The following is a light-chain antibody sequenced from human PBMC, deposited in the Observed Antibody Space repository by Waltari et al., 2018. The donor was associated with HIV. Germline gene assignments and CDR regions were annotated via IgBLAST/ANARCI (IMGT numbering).Light chain of an antibody. CDR3: ATWDTSLSAVV. CDR1: SSNIGTNS. J-gene: IGLJ2*01. V-gene: IGLV1-51*01. CDR2: YNN. Sequence: QSVLTQPPSVSAAPGQKVTISCSGSSSNIGTNSVTWYQQLPGIAHKLLIYYNNKRPSGIPDRFSGSKSGTSATLGITGLQTGDEADYYCATWDTSLSAVVFGGGTKLTVL.